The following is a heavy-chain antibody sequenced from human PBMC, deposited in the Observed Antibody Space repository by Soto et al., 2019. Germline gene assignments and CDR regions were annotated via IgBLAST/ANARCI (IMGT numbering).Heavy chain of an antibody. D-gene: IGHD6-13*01. Sequence: QVTLKESGPVLVNPTETLTLTCTVSGFSLSNARMGVSWIRQPPGKALEWLAHIFSNDEKSYSTSLKSTLTISKDTSKRQVVLTMTNLVPVDTAASYCARIGAVAAGIDCWGQGTLVTVSS. V-gene: IGHV2-26*01. CDR3: ARIGAVAAGIDC. CDR1: GFSLSNARMG. J-gene: IGHJ4*02. CDR2: IFSNDEK.